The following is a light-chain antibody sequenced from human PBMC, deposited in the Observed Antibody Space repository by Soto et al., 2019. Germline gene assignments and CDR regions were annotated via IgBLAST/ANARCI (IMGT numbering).Light chain of an antibody. J-gene: IGLJ2*01. CDR3: ATWESSLSAGHVV. CDR1: SSNIGNNY. CDR2: ETN. V-gene: IGLV1-51*01. Sequence: SALTQPPSVSAAPGQKVTISCSGSSSNIGNNYVSWYQQLPGTAPKLLIYETNKRPSGIPDRFSGSKSGTSATLGITGLKTGDEADYYCATWESSLSAGHVVFGGGTKLTVL.